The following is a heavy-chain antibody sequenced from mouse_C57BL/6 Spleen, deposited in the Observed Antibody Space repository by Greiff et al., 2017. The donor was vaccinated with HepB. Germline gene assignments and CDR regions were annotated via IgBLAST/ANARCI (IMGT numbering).Heavy chain of an antibody. CDR1: GYSITSGYY. D-gene: IGHD1-1*01. J-gene: IGHJ3*01. CDR2: ISYDGSN. Sequence: EVKLVESGPGLVKPSQSLSLTCSVTGYSITSGYYWNWIRQFPGNKLEWMGYISYDGSNNYNPSLKNRISITRDTSKNQFFLKLNSVTTEDTATYYCALYGSSPAWFAYWGQGTLVTVSA. V-gene: IGHV3-6*01. CDR3: ALYGSSPAWFAY.